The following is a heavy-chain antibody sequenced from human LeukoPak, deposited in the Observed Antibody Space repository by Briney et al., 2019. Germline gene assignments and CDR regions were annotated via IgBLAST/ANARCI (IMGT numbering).Heavy chain of an antibody. D-gene: IGHD2-2*02. V-gene: IGHV4-59*01. Sequence: PSETLSLTCTVSGGSISSYCWSWIRQPPGKGLEWIGYIYYSGSTNYNPSLKSRVTISVDTSKNQFSLKLSSVTAADTAVYYCARVRCSSTSCYKEDAFDIWGQGTMVTVSS. CDR3: ARVRCSSTSCYKEDAFDI. CDR2: IYYSGST. CDR1: GGSISSYC. J-gene: IGHJ3*02.